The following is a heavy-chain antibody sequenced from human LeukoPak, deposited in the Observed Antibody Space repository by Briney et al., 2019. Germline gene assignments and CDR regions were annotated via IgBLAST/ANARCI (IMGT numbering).Heavy chain of an antibody. CDR1: GGTFSSNG. V-gene: IGHV3-33*01. D-gene: IGHD3-22*01. J-gene: IGHJ4*02. Sequence: SCKDSGGTFSSNGMHWVRQAPGKGLEWVAVIWYDGSNKYYADSVKGRFTISRDNSKNTLYLQMNSLRAEDTAVYYCARDDNYYDSSGYCPDWGQGTLVTVSS. CDR3: ARDDNYYDSSGYCPD. CDR2: IWYDGSNK.